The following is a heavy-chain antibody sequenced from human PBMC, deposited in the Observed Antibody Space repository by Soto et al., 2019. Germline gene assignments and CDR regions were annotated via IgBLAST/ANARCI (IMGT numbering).Heavy chain of an antibody. CDR1: GFTVSDNY. CDR2: MYSGGTAT. Sequence: EVQLVESGGGLIQPGGSLRLSCAASGFTVSDNYMTWVRQAPGKGLEWVSVMYSGGTATSYADSVKGRFTVSRDSSKNTVSLQLDSLRAEDTAVYYCARGVPVGAIGRFYFDSWGQGTRVTVSS. D-gene: IGHD1-26*01. J-gene: IGHJ4*02. CDR3: ARGVPVGAIGRFYFDS. V-gene: IGHV3-53*01.